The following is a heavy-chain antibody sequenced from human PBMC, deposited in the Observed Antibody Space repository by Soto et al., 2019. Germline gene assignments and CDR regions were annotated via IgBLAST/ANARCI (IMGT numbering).Heavy chain of an antibody. J-gene: IGHJ4*02. CDR3: CGRNSQTQSLPH. CDR1: GFTFSGFN. V-gene: IGHV3-73*01. CDR2: IKSKTNNYAT. Sequence: EVQLVESGGGLVQPGGSLKLSCAASGFTFSGFNMHWVRQASGKGLEWIGRIKSKTNNYATEYAASVEGRFTISRDDSKTRAYRKKNRQKTGDRAVYSFCGRNSQTQSLPHGGKGPLV. D-gene: IGHD3-16*01.